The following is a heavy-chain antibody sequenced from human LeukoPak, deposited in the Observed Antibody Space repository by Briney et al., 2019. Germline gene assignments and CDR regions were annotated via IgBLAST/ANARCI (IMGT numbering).Heavy chain of an antibody. CDR1: DGSINSHY. Sequence: SETLSLTCSVSDGSINSHYWNWIRRPPGKGLEWIGYIYYNGNTNYSPSLKSRVTMSVDTSKNLFSLKVSSVTAADTAVYYCARGRSNYYGMDVWGQGTTVTVSS. CDR2: IYYNGNT. V-gene: IGHV4-59*11. CDR3: ARGRSNYYGMDV. D-gene: IGHD1-26*01. J-gene: IGHJ6*02.